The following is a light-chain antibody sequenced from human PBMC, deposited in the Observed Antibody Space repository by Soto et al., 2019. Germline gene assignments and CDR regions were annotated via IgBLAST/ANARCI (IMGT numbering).Light chain of an antibody. CDR3: PQDYADSRT. V-gene: IGKV1-5*01. CDR2: HAS. Sequence: GHRITKNYRASQSISNWLAWYQQKPGTAPKLLIYHASTLESGVPSRFSGSRKGTEYTLTSSRLQPEDVAPNYCPQDYADSRTFGQGTKVDIK. J-gene: IGKJ1*01. CDR1: QSISNW.